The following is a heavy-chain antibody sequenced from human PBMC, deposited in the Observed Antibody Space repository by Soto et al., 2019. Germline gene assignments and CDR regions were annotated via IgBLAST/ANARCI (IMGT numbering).Heavy chain of an antibody. CDR1: GGAVSSSSYY. D-gene: IGHD2-2*01. Sequence: QVQLQESGPGLVKPSETLSLTCTVSGGAVSSSSYYWSWIRQPPGKGLEWIGYIYYSGSTKYSPSLKSRVTISVDTSKNQFSQKLNSVTAADTAVYYCARGYCISTSCYAGDYGMDVWGQGTTVTVSS. CDR2: IYYSGST. V-gene: IGHV4-61*01. CDR3: ARGYCISTSCYAGDYGMDV. J-gene: IGHJ6*02.